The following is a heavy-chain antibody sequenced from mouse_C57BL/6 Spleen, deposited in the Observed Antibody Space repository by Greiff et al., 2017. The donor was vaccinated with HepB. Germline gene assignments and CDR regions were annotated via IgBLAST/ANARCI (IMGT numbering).Heavy chain of an antibody. V-gene: IGHV2-6-1*01. D-gene: IGHD2-1*01. J-gene: IGHJ4*01. CDR2: IWSDGST. Sequence: QVQLQQSGPGLVAPSQSLSITCTVSGFSLTSYGVHWVRQPPGKGLEWLVVIWSDGSTTYNSALKSRLSISKDNSKSQVFLKMNSLQTDDTAMYYCARHGEDGKGMDYWGQGTSVTVSS. CDR1: GFSLTSYG. CDR3: ARHGEDGKGMDY.